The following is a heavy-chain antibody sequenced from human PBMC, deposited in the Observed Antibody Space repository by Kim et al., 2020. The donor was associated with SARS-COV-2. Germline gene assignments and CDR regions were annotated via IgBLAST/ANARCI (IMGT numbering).Heavy chain of an antibody. CDR1: GFAFSTYT. V-gene: IGHV3-21*01. Sequence: GGSLRLSCAASGFAFSTYTMNWVRQAPGKGLEWVSSISSSSSYIYYADSLKGRFTISRDNAKNSLYLQMNSLRAEDTAVYYCARDSEYSSSWYAPQGYYYYYGMDVWGQGTTVTVSS. CDR3: ARDSEYSSSWYAPQGYYYYYGMDV. CDR2: ISSSSSYI. J-gene: IGHJ6*02. D-gene: IGHD6-13*01.